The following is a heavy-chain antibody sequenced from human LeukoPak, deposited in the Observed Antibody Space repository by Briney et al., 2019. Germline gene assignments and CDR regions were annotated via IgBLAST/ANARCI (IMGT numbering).Heavy chain of an antibody. CDR3: ATRGGGRGIAAAGDFDY. Sequence: SETLSPTCTVSDSSITSDFYWGWLRQPPGKGLEWIGSFYNSGKTYYKPSLESRVTISMDTSKKQFSLKVSSVTAADTAVYYCATRGGGRGIAAAGDFDYWGQGILVTVSS. CDR1: DSSITSDFY. CDR2: FYNSGKT. D-gene: IGHD6-13*01. V-gene: IGHV4-38-2*02. J-gene: IGHJ4*02.